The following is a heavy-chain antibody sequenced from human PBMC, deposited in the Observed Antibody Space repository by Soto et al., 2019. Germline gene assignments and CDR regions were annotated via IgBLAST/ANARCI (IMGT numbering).Heavy chain of an antibody. D-gene: IGHD3-3*01. J-gene: IGHJ5*02. V-gene: IGHV3-74*01. CDR3: ARGVPIRFHWFDP. Sequence: GGSLRLSSAASGFTFSSYWVRWVRQAPGKGLVWVSRINSDGSSTSYADSVKGRFTISRDNAKNTLYLQMNSLRAEDTAVYYCARGVPIRFHWFDPWGQRTLVTVSS. CDR1: GFTFSSYW. CDR2: INSDGSST.